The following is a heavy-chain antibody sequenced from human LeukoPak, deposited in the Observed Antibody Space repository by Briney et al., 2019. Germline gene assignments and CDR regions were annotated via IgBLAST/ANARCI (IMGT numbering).Heavy chain of an antibody. Sequence: ASVKVSCEASGYTFTGYYMHWVRQAPGQGLEWMGWINPNSGGTNYAQKFQGRVTMTRDTSISTAYMELSRLRSDDTAVYYCARDSLYYDYVWGSYRYTGWFDPWGQGTLVTVST. CDR3: ARDSLYYDYVWGSYRYTGWFDP. V-gene: IGHV1-2*02. J-gene: IGHJ5*02. CDR2: INPNSGGT. CDR1: GYTFTGYY. D-gene: IGHD3-16*02.